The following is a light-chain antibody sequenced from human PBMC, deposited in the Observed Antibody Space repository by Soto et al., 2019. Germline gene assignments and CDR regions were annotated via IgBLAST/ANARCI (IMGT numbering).Light chain of an antibody. J-gene: IGKJ5*01. Sequence: DIQMTQPPSSVSASVGDIVTITCLASQCITNRLAWYQKKPGKDPKILIYEASSLQSGVPSRISGSGSGTDFTLTISRLQTEDFATYDCQQANSFTITFGQGTRLEIK. CDR1: QCITNR. V-gene: IGKV1D-12*01. CDR3: QQANSFTIT. CDR2: EAS.